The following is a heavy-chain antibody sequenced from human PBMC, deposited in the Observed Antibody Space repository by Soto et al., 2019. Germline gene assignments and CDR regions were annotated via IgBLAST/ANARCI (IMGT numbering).Heavy chain of an antibody. V-gene: IGHV4-34*01. J-gene: IGHJ4*02. CDR3: ARGYSSEYCSGGSCYSVGYFDH. CDR1: GGSFSGYY. CDR2: INHSGST. D-gene: IGHD2-15*01. Sequence: PSETLSLTCAVYGGSFSGYYWSWIRQPPGKGLEWIGEINHSGSTNYNPSLKSRVTISVDTSKNQFSLKLSSVTAADTAVYYCARGYSSEYCSGGSCYSVGYFDHWGQGTLVTVSS.